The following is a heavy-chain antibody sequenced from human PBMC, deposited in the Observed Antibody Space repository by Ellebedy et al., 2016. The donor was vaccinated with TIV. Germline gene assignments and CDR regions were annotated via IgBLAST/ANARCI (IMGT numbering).Heavy chain of an antibody. CDR1: GFTFSSYW. CDR3: ARESIVGATDWFDP. D-gene: IGHD1-26*01. Sequence: GESLKISCAASGFTFSSYWMSWVRQAPGKGLEWVANIKQDGSEKYYVDSVKGRFTISRDNAKNSLYLQMNSLRAEDTAVYYCARESIVGATDWFDPWGQGTLVTVSS. J-gene: IGHJ5*02. CDR2: IKQDGSEK. V-gene: IGHV3-7*01.